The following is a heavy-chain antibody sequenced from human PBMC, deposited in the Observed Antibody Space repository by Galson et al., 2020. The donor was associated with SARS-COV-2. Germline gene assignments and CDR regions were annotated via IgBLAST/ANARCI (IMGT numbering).Heavy chain of an antibody. V-gene: IGHV3-11*06. J-gene: IGHJ4*02. CDR3: ARDGGYYLAEL. Sequence: TGGSLRLTCAASGFSFSDYYMTWIRQAPGKGLEWVAYIGTSGSYTKLTDPVKGRFTVSRDNAKNSLFLQMNSLRAEDTAVYYCARDGGYYLAELWGQGTLVTVSS. CDR1: GFSFSDYY. CDR2: IGTSGSYT. D-gene: IGHD3-3*01.